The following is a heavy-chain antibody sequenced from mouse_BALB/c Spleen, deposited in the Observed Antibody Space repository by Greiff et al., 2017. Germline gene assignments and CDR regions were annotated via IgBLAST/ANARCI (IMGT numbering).Heavy chain of an antibody. Sequence: EVKLVESGGGLVKLGGSLKLSCAASGFTFSSYYMSWVRQTPEKRLELVAAINSNGGSTYYPDTVKGRFTISRDNAKNTLYLQMSSLKSEDTALYYCASLRLGYFDVWGAGTTVTVSS. CDR2: INSNGGST. CDR1: GFTFSSYY. CDR3: ASLRLGYFDV. J-gene: IGHJ1*01. D-gene: IGHD1-2*01. V-gene: IGHV5-6-2*01.